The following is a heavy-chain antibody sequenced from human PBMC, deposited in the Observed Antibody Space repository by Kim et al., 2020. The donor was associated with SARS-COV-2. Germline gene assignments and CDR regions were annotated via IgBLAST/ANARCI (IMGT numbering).Heavy chain of an antibody. CDR2: IYYSGST. Sequence: SETLSLTCTVSGGSISSSSYYWGWIRQPPGKGLEWIGSIYYSGSTYYNPSLKSRVTISVDTSKNQFSLKLSSVTAADTAVYYCARRADGRFGELPPFDYWGQGTLVTVSS. CDR1: GGSISSSSYY. CDR3: ARRADGRFGELPPFDY. V-gene: IGHV4-39*01. J-gene: IGHJ4*02. D-gene: IGHD3-10*01.